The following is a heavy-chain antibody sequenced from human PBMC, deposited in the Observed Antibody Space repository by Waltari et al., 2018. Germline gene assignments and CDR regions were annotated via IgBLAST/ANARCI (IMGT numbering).Heavy chain of an antibody. CDR2: IYYSGST. CDR3: ARAGPPYAAGIRAFDI. V-gene: IGHV4-39*07. Sequence: QLQLQESGPGLVKPSETLSLTCTVSGGSISSSSYYWGWIRQPPGKGLEWIGSIYYSGSTYYNPALKSRVTISVDTSKNQFSLKLSSVTAADTAVYYCARAGPPYAAGIRAFDIWGQGTMVTVSS. D-gene: IGHD6-13*01. J-gene: IGHJ3*02. CDR1: GGSISSSSYY.